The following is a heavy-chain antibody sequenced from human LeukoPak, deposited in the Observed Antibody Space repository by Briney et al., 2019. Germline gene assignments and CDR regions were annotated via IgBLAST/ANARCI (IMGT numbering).Heavy chain of an antibody. J-gene: IGHJ4*02. D-gene: IGHD6-19*01. Sequence: GGSLRLSCAASGFTFSSYGMHWVRQAPGKGLEWVAFIRDDGSNKYYADSVKGRFTISRDNAKNSLSLQMNSLRAKDTAVYYGARSKIAVQENWGQGTLVTVSS. V-gene: IGHV3-30*02. CDR1: GFTFSSYG. CDR3: ARSKIAVQEN. CDR2: IRDDGSNK.